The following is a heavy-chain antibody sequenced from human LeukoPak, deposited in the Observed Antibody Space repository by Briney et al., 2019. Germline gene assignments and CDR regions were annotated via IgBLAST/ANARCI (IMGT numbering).Heavy chain of an antibody. J-gene: IGHJ5*02. Sequence: PGGSLRLSCAASGLTVTKNYMNWVRQAPGKGLESVLIMTTSGNIKSSADSVKGRFTISRDNAKNSPYLQMDSLGAEDTAIYYCAREFNSFLADCSGGQCLFMTWGQGILVTVSS. D-gene: IGHD2-15*01. V-gene: IGHV3-69-1*01. CDR3: AREFNSFLADCSGGQCLFMT. CDR2: MTTSGNIK. CDR1: GLTVTKNY.